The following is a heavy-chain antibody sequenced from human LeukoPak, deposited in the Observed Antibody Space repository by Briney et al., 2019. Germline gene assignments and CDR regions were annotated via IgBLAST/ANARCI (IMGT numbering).Heavy chain of an antibody. CDR2: ITKSGRI. Sequence: ETPSLTCTVSGVSISSSYWSWIRQPPGKGLEWIGYITKSGRISYNPHVKSRVTISVDTYKNQFSLKLTSVTAADTAVYHCARHGRYFDYWGQG. V-gene: IGHV4-59*08. CDR1: GVSISSSY. CDR3: ARHGRYFDY. J-gene: IGHJ4*02.